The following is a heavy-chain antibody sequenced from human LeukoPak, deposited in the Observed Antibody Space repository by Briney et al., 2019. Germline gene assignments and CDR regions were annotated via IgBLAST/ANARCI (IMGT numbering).Heavy chain of an antibody. D-gene: IGHD6-19*01. V-gene: IGHV3-7*01. CDR2: IKQDGSEK. CDR1: GFTFSSYW. J-gene: IGHJ5*02. CDR3: ARYGNPIAVAGNNWFDP. Sequence: GGSLRLSCAASGFTFSSYWMSWVRQAPGKGLEWVANIKQDGSEKYYVDSVKGRFTISRDNAKNSLYLQMNSLRAEDTAVYYCARYGNPIAVAGNNWFDPWGQGTLVTVSS.